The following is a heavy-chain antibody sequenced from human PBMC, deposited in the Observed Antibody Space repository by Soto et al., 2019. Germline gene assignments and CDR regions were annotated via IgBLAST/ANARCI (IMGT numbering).Heavy chain of an antibody. Sequence: SETLSLTCAVYGGSFSGHYWSWIRQPPGKGLTWIGQVNDSGSTKYNPSLKSRVTISLDTSKEQFSLRLTSMTVADTAVYYCARGNHYGSGGFDPWGLGTLVTVSS. V-gene: IGHV4-34*01. CDR3: ARGNHYGSGGFDP. J-gene: IGHJ5*02. D-gene: IGHD3-10*01. CDR1: GGSFSGHY. CDR2: VNDSGST.